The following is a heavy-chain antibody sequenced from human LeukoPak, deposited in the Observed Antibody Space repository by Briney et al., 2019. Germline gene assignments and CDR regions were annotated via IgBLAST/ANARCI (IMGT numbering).Heavy chain of an antibody. V-gene: IGHV3-23*01. Sequence: GGSLRLSCAASGFTFSSYAMSWVRQAPGKGLEWVSAISGSGGGTYYADSVKGRFTISRDNSKNTLYLQMNSLRAEDTAVYYCAKMPYYYDSSGYYNFDYWGQGTLVTVSS. D-gene: IGHD3-22*01. CDR2: ISGSGGGT. CDR1: GFTFSSYA. CDR3: AKMPYYYDSSGYYNFDY. J-gene: IGHJ4*02.